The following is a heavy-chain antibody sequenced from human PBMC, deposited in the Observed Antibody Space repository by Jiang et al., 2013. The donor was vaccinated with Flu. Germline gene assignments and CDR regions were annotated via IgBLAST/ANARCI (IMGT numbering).Heavy chain of an antibody. J-gene: IGHJ4*02. V-gene: IGHV1-2*02. CDR1: GYTFTGYY. D-gene: IGHD6-13*01. Sequence: GAEVKKPGASVKVSCKASGYTFTGYYMHWVRQAPGQGLEWMGWINPNSSGTNYAQKFQGRVTMTRDTSISTAYMELSRLRSDDTAVYYCAREARVDSSSWYDGCYFDYWGQGTLVTVSP. CDR2: INPNSSGT. CDR3: AREARVDSSSWYDGCYFDY.